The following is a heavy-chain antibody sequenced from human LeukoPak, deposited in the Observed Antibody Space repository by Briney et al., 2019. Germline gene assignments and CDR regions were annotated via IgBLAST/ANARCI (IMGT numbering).Heavy chain of an antibody. D-gene: IGHD6-13*01. Sequence: SETLSLTCAVYGGSFSGHSWSWVRQPPGKGLEWIGEINHRGGTNYNPSLKSRVTISVDTSKNQVSLKLSSVTAADTAVYYCARTKKYSSSWGHLFDYWGQGTLVTVSS. CDR3: ARTKKYSSSWGHLFDY. CDR1: GGSFSGHS. CDR2: INHRGGT. J-gene: IGHJ4*02. V-gene: IGHV4-34*01.